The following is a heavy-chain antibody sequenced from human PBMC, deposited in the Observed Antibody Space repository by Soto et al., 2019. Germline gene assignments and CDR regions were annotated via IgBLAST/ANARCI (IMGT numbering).Heavy chain of an antibody. Sequence: SETLSLTCAVYGGSFSGYYWSWIRQPPGKGLEWIGEINHSGSTNYNPSLKSRVTISVDTSKNQFSLKLSSVTAADTAVYYCARHLEYYFDDWGQGTLVTVSS. CDR2: INHSGST. CDR1: GGSFSGYY. CDR3: ARHLEYYFDD. V-gene: IGHV4-34*01. J-gene: IGHJ4*02.